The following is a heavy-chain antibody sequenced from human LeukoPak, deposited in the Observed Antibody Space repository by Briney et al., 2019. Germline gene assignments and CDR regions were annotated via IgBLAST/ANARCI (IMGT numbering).Heavy chain of an antibody. J-gene: IGHJ5*02. V-gene: IGHV4-30-4*01. CDR3: ARVRRSGNWFGDMFDP. CDR2: IYYSGSA. D-gene: IGHD3-10*01. CDR1: GGSISSGNYY. Sequence: SQTLSLTCTVSGGSISSGNYYWSWIRQPPGTGLEWIGYIYYSGSAYYNPSLKSRVTISVDTSKNQFSLKLSSVTAADTAVYYCARVRRSGNWFGDMFDPRGQGTLVTVSS.